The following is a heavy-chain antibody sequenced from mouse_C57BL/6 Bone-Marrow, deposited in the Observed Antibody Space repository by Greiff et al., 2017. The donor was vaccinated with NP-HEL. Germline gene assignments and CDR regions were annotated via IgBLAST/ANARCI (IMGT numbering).Heavy chain of an antibody. Sequence: QVQLQQSGAELARPGASVKLSCKASGYTFTSYGISWVKQRTGQGLEWIGEIYPRSGNTYYTEKFKGKATLTADKSSSTAYMELRSLTSEDSAVYFCARAEIYYDYVQVAYWGQGTLVTVSA. D-gene: IGHD2-4*01. CDR2: IYPRSGNT. J-gene: IGHJ3*01. CDR3: ARAEIYYDYVQVAY. V-gene: IGHV1-81*01. CDR1: GYTFTSYG.